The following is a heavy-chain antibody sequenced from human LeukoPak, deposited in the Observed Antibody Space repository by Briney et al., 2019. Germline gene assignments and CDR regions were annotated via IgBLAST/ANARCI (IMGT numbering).Heavy chain of an antibody. CDR1: GGTFSSYA. D-gene: IGHD3-16*01. CDR2: IIPIFGTA. CDR3: ARAGVSYATIDY. Sequence: SVKVSRKASGGTFSSYAISWVRQAPGQGLEWMGGIIPIFGTANYAQKFQGRVTITADKSTSTAYMELSSLRSEDTAVYYCARAGVSYATIDYWGQGTLSPSPQ. J-gene: IGHJ4*02. V-gene: IGHV1-69*06.